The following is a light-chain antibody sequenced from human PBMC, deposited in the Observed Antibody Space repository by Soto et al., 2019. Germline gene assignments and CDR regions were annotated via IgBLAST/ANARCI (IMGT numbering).Light chain of an antibody. CDR2: DAS. CDR1: QSVSSD. V-gene: IGKV3-11*01. J-gene: IGKJ5*01. Sequence: EIVMTQSPATLSLSPGERATLSCRGSQSVSSDLAWYQQKPGQAPRLLIYDASNRATGIPARFSGSGSGTDFTLTISSLEAEDFAVYYCQQRSNWPPITFGQGTRLEIK. CDR3: QQRSNWPPIT.